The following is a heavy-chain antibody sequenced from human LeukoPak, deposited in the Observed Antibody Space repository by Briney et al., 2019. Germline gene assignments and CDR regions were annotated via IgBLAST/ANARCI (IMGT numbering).Heavy chain of an antibody. CDR2: IYYSGST. J-gene: IGHJ3*02. D-gene: IGHD5-12*01. CDR3: ARHGLRRDAFDI. CDR1: GGSISSYY. Sequence: SETLSLTCTVSGGSISSYYWSWLRQPPGKGLEWIGYIYYSGSTNYNPSLKSRVTISVDTSKNQFSLKLSSVTAADTAVYYCARHGLRRDAFDIWGQGTMVTVSS. V-gene: IGHV4-59*01.